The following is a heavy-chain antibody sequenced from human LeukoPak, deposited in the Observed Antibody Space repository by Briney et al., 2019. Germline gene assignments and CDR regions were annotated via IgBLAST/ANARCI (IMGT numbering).Heavy chain of an antibody. CDR2: ISSDGIR. Sequence: GVSLRLSCSASGFTFSSYGMHWVRQAPGKGLEYDSTISSDGIRCYADSVKGRFTISRDNSKNTVYLQMSSLRTEDTAVYYCSAAVAGSFPGWGQGTLVIVSS. J-gene: IGHJ4*02. D-gene: IGHD6-19*01. CDR1: GFTFSSYG. CDR3: SAAVAGSFPG. V-gene: IGHV3-64D*06.